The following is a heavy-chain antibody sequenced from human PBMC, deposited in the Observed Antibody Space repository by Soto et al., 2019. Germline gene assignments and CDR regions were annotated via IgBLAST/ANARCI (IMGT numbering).Heavy chain of an antibody. CDR2: ISGSGGST. Sequence: GGSLRLSCAASGFTFSSYAMSWVRQAPGKGLEWVSAISGSGGSTYYADSVKGRFTISRDNSKNTLYLQMNNLRAEDTAVYYCAKSDGSGSYVYGMDVWGQGTTVTVSS. V-gene: IGHV3-23*01. J-gene: IGHJ6*02. CDR3: AKSDGSGSYVYGMDV. CDR1: GFTFSSYA. D-gene: IGHD3-10*01.